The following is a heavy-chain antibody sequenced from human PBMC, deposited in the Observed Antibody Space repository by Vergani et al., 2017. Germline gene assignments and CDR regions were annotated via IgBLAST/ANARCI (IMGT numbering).Heavy chain of an antibody. CDR3: AKDCHTAMVCHTFDY. CDR2: ISGSGGST. CDR1: GFTFSSYA. V-gene: IGHV3-23*01. D-gene: IGHD5-18*01. J-gene: IGHJ4*02. Sequence: EVQLLESGGGLVQPGGSLRLSCAASGFTFSSYAMSWVRQAPGKGLEWVSAISGSGGSTYYADAVKGRFTISRDNYKNTLYLQRNSLRAEDTAVYYCAKDCHTAMVCHTFDYWGQGTLVTVSS.